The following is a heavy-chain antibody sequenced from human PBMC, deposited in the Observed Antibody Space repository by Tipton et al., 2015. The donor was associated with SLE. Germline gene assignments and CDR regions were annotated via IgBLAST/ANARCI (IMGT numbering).Heavy chain of an antibody. CDR3: VRRGSSSSLFDS. CDR1: GGSFSTGF. Sequence: AGLVKPSDTLSLTCAVYGGSFSTGFWNWIRQSPGKGLEWIGEINHTGTTKYNPSLKSRVTISVDSSKNQFSLTVTSVTAAETGLYYCVRRGSSSSLFDSWAQGTHVTVSS. V-gene: IGHV4-34*01. D-gene: IGHD6-6*01. J-gene: IGHJ4*02. CDR2: INHTGTT.